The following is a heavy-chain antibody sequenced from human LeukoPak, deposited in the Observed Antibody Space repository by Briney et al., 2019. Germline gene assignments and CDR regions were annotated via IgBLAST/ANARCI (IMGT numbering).Heavy chain of an antibody. CDR1: GFTFSNYE. V-gene: IGHV3-48*03. D-gene: IGHD3-9*01. CDR3: AREAYDILTGYRSYWYFDL. J-gene: IGHJ2*01. Sequence: GGSLRLSCVASGFTFSNYEMNWVRQAPGTGLEWVSSISSSGSTMYYADSVKGRFTISRDNAKNSLYLQMNSLRAEDTAVYYCAREAYDILTGYRSYWYFDLWGRGTLVTVSS. CDR2: ISSSGSTM.